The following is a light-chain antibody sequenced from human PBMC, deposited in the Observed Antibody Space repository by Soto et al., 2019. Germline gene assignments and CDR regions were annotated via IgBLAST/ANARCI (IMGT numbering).Light chain of an antibody. Sequence: QSALTQPPSASGTPGQRVTISCSGSNSNIGSNVVNWYQQLPGTAPKLLIYSNDQRPSGVPDRFSGSKSGTSASLAISGLQPDDEADYYCAARDDSLNGPVFGGGTKLTVL. CDR2: SND. J-gene: IGLJ2*01. CDR1: NSNIGSNV. V-gene: IGLV1-44*01. CDR3: AARDDSLNGPV.